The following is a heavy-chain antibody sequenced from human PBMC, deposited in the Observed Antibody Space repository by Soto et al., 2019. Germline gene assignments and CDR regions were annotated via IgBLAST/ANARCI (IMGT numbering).Heavy chain of an antibody. CDR1: GYSFTSYW. D-gene: IGHD4-4*01. J-gene: IGHJ6*02. V-gene: IGHV5-51*01. CDR2: IYPGDSDT. Sequence: PGESLKISCKGSGYSFTSYWIGWVRQMPGKGLEWMGIIYPGDSDTRYSPSFQGQVTISADKSISTAYLQWSSLKASDTAMYYCASAHEDHSNYDYYYYGMDVWGQGTTVTVSS. CDR3: ASAHEDHSNYDYYYYGMDV.